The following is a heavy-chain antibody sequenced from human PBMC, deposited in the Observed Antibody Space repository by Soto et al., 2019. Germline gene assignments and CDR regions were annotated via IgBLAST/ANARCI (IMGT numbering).Heavy chain of an antibody. CDR1: GYSFTFYW. J-gene: IGHJ3*02. CDR2: FYPGDSDT. Sequence: EVQLVQSGAEVKKPGESLKISCNGSGYSFTFYWIGWVRQMPGKGLEWMGIFYPGDSDTRYSPSFQGQVTFSADKSISTAYLQWSSLKASDTDMYYCARHLVDDAFDIWGQGKMVTVSS. CDR3: ARHLVDDAFDI. V-gene: IGHV5-51*01. D-gene: IGHD2-8*02.